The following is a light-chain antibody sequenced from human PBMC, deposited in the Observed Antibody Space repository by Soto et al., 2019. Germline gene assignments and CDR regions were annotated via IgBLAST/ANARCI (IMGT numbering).Light chain of an antibody. J-gene: IGKJ2*01. Sequence: EIVLTQFPVTLSLSPGESATLSCRASQSVSRYLAWYQKKPVQAPRLLIYDASKRATGIPARFSGSGSGTDFALTISSLEPEDFAVYYCQQRTNWPGAFGQGTKLEI. CDR1: QSVSRY. CDR3: QQRTNWPGA. V-gene: IGKV3-11*01. CDR2: DAS.